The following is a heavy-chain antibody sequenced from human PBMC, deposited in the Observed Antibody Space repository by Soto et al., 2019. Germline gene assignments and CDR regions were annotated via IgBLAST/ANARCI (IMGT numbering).Heavy chain of an antibody. V-gene: IGHV3-49*03. CDR2: IRSKAYGGTT. J-gene: IGHJ6*03. CDR1: GFTFGDYA. CDR3: TRDRLDYDILTGYYYYYYMDV. Sequence: GGSLRLSCTASGFTFGDYAMSWFRQAPGKGLEWVGFIRSKAYGGTTEYAASVKGRFTISRNDSKSIAYLQMNSLKTEDTAVYYCTRDRLDYDILTGYYYYYYMDVWGKGTTVTVSS. D-gene: IGHD3-9*01.